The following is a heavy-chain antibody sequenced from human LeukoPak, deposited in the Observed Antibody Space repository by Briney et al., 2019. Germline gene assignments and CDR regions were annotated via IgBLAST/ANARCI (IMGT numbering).Heavy chain of an antibody. J-gene: IGHJ4*02. CDR3: ARAWDFDY. CDR1: GFTFSSYW. D-gene: IGHD1-26*01. CDR2: IKEDGSEK. V-gene: IGHV3-7*05. Sequence: TGESLRLSCAASGFTFSSYWMSWVRQVPGKGLEWVASIKEDGSEKDYVDSVKGRFTISRDNAKNPLSLQMNGLRAEDTAVYYCARAWDFDYWGQGTLVTV.